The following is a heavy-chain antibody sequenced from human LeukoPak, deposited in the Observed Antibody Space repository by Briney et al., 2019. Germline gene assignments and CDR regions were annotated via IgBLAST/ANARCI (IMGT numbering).Heavy chain of an antibody. V-gene: IGHV4-34*01. J-gene: IGHJ4*02. CDR3: ARLGPAAGTSFDY. Sequence: SETLSLTCAVYGGSFSGYYWSWIRQPPGKGLEWIGEINHSGSTNYNPSLKSRVTISVDTSKNQFSLKLSSVTAADTAVYYCARLGPAAGTSFDYWGQGTLVTVSS. CDR1: GGSFSGYY. D-gene: IGHD6-13*01. CDR2: INHSGST.